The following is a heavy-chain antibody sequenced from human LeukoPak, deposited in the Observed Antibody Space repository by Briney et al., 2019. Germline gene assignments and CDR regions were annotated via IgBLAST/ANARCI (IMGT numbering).Heavy chain of an antibody. CDR1: GDSISNYY. CDR2: IYYSGST. Sequence: SETLSLTCIVSGDSISNYYWSWIRQPPGKGLEWIGYIYYSGSTYYNPSLKSRVTISVDTSKNQFSLKLSSVTAADTAVYYCASAHRYCSSTSCPYYYYYYMDVWGKGTTVTVSS. V-gene: IGHV4-30-4*08. D-gene: IGHD2-2*01. J-gene: IGHJ6*03. CDR3: ASAHRYCSSTSCPYYYYYYMDV.